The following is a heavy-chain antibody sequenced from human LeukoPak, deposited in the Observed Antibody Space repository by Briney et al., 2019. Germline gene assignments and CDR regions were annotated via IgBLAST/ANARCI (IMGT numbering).Heavy chain of an antibody. CDR2: IYHSGST. CDR3: ARDIGPATDPDNWFDP. Sequence: SETLSLTCAVSGGSLSSSNWWSWVRQPPGKGLEWIGEIYHSGSTNYNPSLKSRVTISVDKSKNQFSLKLSSVTAADTAVYYCARDIGPATDPDNWFDPWGQGTLVTVSS. D-gene: IGHD2-15*01. V-gene: IGHV4-4*02. J-gene: IGHJ5*02. CDR1: GGSLSSSNW.